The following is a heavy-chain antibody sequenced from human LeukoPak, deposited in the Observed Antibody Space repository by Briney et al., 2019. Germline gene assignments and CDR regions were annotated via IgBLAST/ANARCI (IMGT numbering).Heavy chain of an antibody. D-gene: IGHD4-23*01. CDR3: PKPLLTPGN. CDR2: ISASGADT. J-gene: IGHJ4*02. Sequence: GGSLRLSCTTSGFIFAKYAMAWVRPSPGKGLEWVSTISASGADTYYADSVRGRFTISRDNSRNALYLQLSRLRVDDTAFYYCPKPLLTPGNWGPGTLVTVSS. CDR1: GFIFAKYA. V-gene: IGHV3-23*01.